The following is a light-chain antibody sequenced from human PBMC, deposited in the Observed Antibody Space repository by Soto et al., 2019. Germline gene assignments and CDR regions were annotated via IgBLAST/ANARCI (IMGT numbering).Light chain of an antibody. CDR2: GAS. V-gene: IGKV3-20*01. CDR1: QSVTTN. J-gene: IGKJ1*01. CDR3: QQYGSSRGT. Sequence: EIVITQSPGTLSVSTGEGASLSCRASQSVTTNLAWYQQKPGQAPRLLIYGASSRATGIPDRFSGSGSGTDFTLTISRLEPEDFAVYYCQQYGSSRGTFGQGTKVDIK.